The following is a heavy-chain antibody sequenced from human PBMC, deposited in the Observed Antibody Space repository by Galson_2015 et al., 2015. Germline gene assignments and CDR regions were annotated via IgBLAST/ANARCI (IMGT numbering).Heavy chain of an antibody. CDR3: ARGALLCSRDAFEI. CDR1: GFTFSNAW. V-gene: IGHV3-11*04. J-gene: IGHJ3*02. Sequence: SLRLSCAASGFTFSNAWMSWVRQAPGKGLEWVSFISSSGSTIYYADSVKGRFTISRDNAKNSLYLQMNSLRAEDTAVYYCARGALLCSRDAFEIWGQGTMVTVSS. CDR2: ISSSGSTI. D-gene: IGHD2-15*01.